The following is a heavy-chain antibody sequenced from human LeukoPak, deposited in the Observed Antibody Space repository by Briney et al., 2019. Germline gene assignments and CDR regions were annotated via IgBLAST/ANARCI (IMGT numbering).Heavy chain of an antibody. D-gene: IGHD2-2*01. CDR3: ARGLGYCSSTSCSGGYYYYMDV. Sequence: GASVTVSCKASGYTFTGYYMHWVRQAPGQGLEWMGWINPNSGGTNYAQKFQGRVTMTRDTSISTAYMELSRLRSDDTAVYYCARGLGYCSSTSCSGGYYYYMDVWGKGTTVTVSS. V-gene: IGHV1-2*02. CDR1: GYTFTGYY. J-gene: IGHJ6*03. CDR2: INPNSGGT.